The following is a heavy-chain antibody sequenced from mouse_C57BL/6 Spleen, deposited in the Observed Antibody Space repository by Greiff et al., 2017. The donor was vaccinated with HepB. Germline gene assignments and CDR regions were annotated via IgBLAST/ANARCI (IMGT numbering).Heavy chain of an antibody. CDR3: ARSEGITTVVYYYAMDY. V-gene: IGHV1-7*01. CDR1: GYTFTSYW. Sequence: QVQLQQSGAELAKPGASVKLSCKASGYTFTSYWMHWVNQRPGQGLEWIGYINPSSGYTKYNQKFKDKATLTADKSSSTAYMQLSSLTYEDSAVDYCARSEGITTVVYYYAMDYWGQGTSVTVSS. CDR2: INPSSGYT. J-gene: IGHJ4*01. D-gene: IGHD1-1*01.